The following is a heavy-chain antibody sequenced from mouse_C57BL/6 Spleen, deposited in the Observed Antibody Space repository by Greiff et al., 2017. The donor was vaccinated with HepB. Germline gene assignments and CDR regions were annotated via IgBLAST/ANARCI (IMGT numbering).Heavy chain of an antibody. D-gene: IGHD4-1*01. V-gene: IGHV1-4*01. CDR1: GYTFTSYT. J-gene: IGHJ4*01. CDR3: ARSELGRFAMDY. Sequence: QVQLKESGAELARPGASVKMSCKASGYTFTSYTMHWVKQRPGQGLEWIGYINPSSGYTKYNQKFKDKATLTADKSSSTAYMQLSSLTSEDSAVYYCARSELGRFAMDYWGQGTSVTVSS. CDR2: INPSSGYT.